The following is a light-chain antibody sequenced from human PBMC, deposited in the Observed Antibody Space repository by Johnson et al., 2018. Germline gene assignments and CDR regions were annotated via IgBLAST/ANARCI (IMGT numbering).Light chain of an antibody. CDR3: GTWDSSLSSGNV. CDR1: SSNIGNNY. V-gene: IGLV1-51*02. J-gene: IGLJ1*01. Sequence: QSVLTQPPSVSAAPGQKVTISCSGSSSNIGNNYVSWYQQLPGTAPKLLIYENNKRPSGIPDRFSGSKSGTSATLGITGLQTGDAAVYYSGTWDSSLSSGNVFGTGTKVTVL. CDR2: ENN.